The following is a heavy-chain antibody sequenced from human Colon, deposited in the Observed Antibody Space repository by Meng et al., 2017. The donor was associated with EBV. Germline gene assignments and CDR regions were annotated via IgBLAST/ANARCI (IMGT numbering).Heavy chain of an antibody. V-gene: IGHV4-34*02. D-gene: IGHD3-10*01. CDR1: GGSFSGYY. CDR2: INHSGST. Sequence: QVQRQQWGAGLLKPSANLPLTCPVYGGSFSGYYWTWIRQPPGKGLEWIGEINHSGSTNYNPSLKSRVTISVDTSKNQFSLKLSSVTAADTAVYYCARGLAWFRELLSINWFDPWGQGTLVTVSS. CDR3: ARGLAWFRELLSINWFDP. J-gene: IGHJ5*02.